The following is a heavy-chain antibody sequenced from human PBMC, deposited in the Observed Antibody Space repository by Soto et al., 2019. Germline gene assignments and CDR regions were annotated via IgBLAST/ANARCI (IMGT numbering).Heavy chain of an antibody. Sequence: ASVKVSCKASGYTFTSYGISWVRQAPGQGLEWMGWISAYNGNTNYAQKLQGRVTMTADTSTSTAYMELRSLRSDDTAVYYCARNYDFWSGYPKCFDYWGQGTLVTVSS. V-gene: IGHV1-18*01. CDR3: ARNYDFWSGYPKCFDY. D-gene: IGHD3-3*01. CDR1: GYTFTSYG. CDR2: ISAYNGNT. J-gene: IGHJ4*02.